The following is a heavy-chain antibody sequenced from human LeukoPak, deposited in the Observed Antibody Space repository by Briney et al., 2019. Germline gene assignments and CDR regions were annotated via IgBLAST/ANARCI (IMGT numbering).Heavy chain of an antibody. J-gene: IGHJ4*02. CDR1: GVSISSSNW. V-gene: IGHV4-4*02. D-gene: IGHD2-2*01. Sequence: PSGTLSLTCAVSGVSISSSNWWSWVRQPPGKGLEWVGEIYHSGSTNYNPSLKSRVTISVDKSKNQFSLKLSSVTAADTAVYYCARLLGYCSSTSCYGVDYWGQGTLVTVSS. CDR2: IYHSGST. CDR3: ARLLGYCSSTSCYGVDY.